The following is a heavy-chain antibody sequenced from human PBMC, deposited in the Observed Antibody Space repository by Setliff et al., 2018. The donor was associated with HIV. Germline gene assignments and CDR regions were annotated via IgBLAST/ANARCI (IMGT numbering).Heavy chain of an antibody. D-gene: IGHD6-13*01. CDR1: GGSFSGYS. Sequence: LSLTCALYGGSFSGYSWTWIRQSPGKGLEWLGETSHTERSHYNPSLRYRVTISLDTSKNQFSLILRSVTAADTAVYYCARGRISSAATRFFYMDVWANGTTVTVSS. CDR2: TSHTERS. J-gene: IGHJ6*03. V-gene: IGHV4-34*01. CDR3: ARGRISSAATRFFYMDV.